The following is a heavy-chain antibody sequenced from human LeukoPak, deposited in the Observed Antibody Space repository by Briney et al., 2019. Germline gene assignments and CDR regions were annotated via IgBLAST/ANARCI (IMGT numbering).Heavy chain of an antibody. CDR2: ISARNGNI. CDR1: GYTFTGFG. V-gene: IGHV1-18*01. D-gene: IGHD3-22*01. J-gene: IGHJ3*02. CDR3: ARDNGGAYYFDTSAYYHNDAFDI. Sequence: ASVKVSCKASGYTFTGFGISWLRQAPGQGLEWMGWISARNGNINYAQKFQGRVTMTTDTSTSTAYMELRSLRSDDTAVYYCARDNGGAYYFDTSAYYHNDAFDIWGQGTMVTVSS.